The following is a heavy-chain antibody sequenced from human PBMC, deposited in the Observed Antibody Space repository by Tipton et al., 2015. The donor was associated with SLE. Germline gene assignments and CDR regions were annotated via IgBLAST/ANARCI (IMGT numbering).Heavy chain of an antibody. V-gene: IGHV4-4*09. CDR3: ARVDSSSWYEGYYFDY. J-gene: IGHJ4*02. CDR1: GGSISSYY. D-gene: IGHD6-13*01. Sequence: LRLSCTVSGGSISSYYWSWIRQPAGKGLEWIGYIYTSGSTNYNPSLKSRVTISVDTSKNQFSLKLSSVTAADTAVYYCARVDSSSWYEGYYFDYWGQGTLVTVSS. CDR2: IYTSGST.